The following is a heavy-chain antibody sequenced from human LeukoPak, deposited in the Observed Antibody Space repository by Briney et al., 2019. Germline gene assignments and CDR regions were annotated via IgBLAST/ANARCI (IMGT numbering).Heavy chain of an antibody. J-gene: IGHJ4*02. D-gene: IGHD1-7*01. CDR3: VRERGYVGTRRAYFDN. V-gene: IGHV3-7*05. CDR2: IREDGTET. Sequence: GGSVRLSCVASGFTFKTYWMNWVRQAPGKGLEWVANIREDGTETSYVDSLKGRFTISRDNANNSLFLQMDSLRGDDTAIYYCVRERGYVGTRRAYFDNWGQGTLVTVSS. CDR1: GFTFKTYW.